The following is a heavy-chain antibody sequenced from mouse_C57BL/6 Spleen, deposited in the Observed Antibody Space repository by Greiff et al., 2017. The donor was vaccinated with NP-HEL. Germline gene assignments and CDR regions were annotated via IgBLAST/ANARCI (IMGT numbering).Heavy chain of an antibody. Sequence: VKLVESGPVLVKPGASVKMSCKASGYTFTDYYMNWVKQSHGKSLEWIGVINPYNGGTSYNQKFKGKATLTVDTSSSTAYMELNSLTSEDSAVYYCSGDGYETDDYWGQGTTLTVSS. CDR2: INPYNGGT. V-gene: IGHV1-19*01. D-gene: IGHD2-2*01. CDR3: SGDGYETDDY. CDR1: GYTFTDYY. J-gene: IGHJ2*01.